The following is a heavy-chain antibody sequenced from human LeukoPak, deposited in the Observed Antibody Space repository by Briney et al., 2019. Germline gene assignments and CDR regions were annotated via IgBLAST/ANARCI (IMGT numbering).Heavy chain of an antibody. Sequence: PGGSLRLSCAASGFTFSSYGMHWVRQAPGKGLEWVAFIRYDGSNKYYADSVKGRFTISKDNSKNTLYLQMNSLRAEDTAVYYCAKTHGGLWFGDPPSRGYFDYWGQGTLVTVSS. CDR2: IRYDGSNK. V-gene: IGHV3-30*02. CDR1: GFTFSSYG. J-gene: IGHJ4*02. CDR3: AKTHGGLWFGDPPSRGYFDY. D-gene: IGHD3-10*01.